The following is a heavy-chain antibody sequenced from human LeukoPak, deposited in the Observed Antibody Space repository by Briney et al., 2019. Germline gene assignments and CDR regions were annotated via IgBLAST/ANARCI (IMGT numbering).Heavy chain of an antibody. CDR3: AREVGNSYYYYYMDV. CDR1: GGSFSSYIYP. V-gene: IGHV4-39*07. CDR2: ISHSGTT. D-gene: IGHD1-14*01. Sequence: PSETLSLTSTVSGGSFSSYIYPWGWIRQPPGKGLEWIGSISHSGTTYYNPSLKSRVTISIDTSKSQFSLKLNSVTAADTAVYYCAREVGNSYYYYYMDVWGRGTTVTVSS. J-gene: IGHJ6*03.